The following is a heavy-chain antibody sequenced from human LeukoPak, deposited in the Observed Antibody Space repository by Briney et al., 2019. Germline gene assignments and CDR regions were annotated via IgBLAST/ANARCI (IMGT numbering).Heavy chain of an antibody. Sequence: RGSLRLSSAASGFSFISYGMHWVRQAPGKGLEWVGVISDDGRRKDYADSVKGRFTISRDNSKDTLYLQMNSLRAEDTAVYYCAKRPSDYGDYVSYFDYWGQGTLVTVSS. CDR3: AKRPSDYGDYVSYFDY. CDR2: ISDDGRRK. D-gene: IGHD4-17*01. J-gene: IGHJ4*02. CDR1: GFSFISYG. V-gene: IGHV3-30*18.